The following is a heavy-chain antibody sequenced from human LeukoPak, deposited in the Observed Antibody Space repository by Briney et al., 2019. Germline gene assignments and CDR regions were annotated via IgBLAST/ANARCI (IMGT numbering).Heavy chain of an antibody. CDR2: IYYSGST. Sequence: ASETRSLTCTVSGGSISRYYWSWIGQPPGKGLEWIGYIYYSGSTNYNPSLKSRAHISVDTSKNQFSLKLSSVTAADTAVYYCARDGVLGGLFVWDYCGRRALVADSS. D-gene: IGHD3-16*01. V-gene: IGHV4-59*01. CDR3: ARDGVLGGLFVWDY. J-gene: IGHJ4*02. CDR1: GGSISRYY.